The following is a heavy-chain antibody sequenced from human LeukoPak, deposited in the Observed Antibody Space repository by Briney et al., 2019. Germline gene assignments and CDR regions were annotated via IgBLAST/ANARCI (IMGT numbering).Heavy chain of an antibody. D-gene: IGHD1-26*01. V-gene: IGHV1-2*02. CDR1: GYTFTGYY. J-gene: IGHJ4*02. CDR3: ASSDIVGATPFDY. CDR2: INPNSGGT. Sequence: ASVKVSCKASGYTFTGYYMHWVRQAPGQGLEWMGWINPNSGGTNYAQKFQGRVTMARDTSISTAYMELSRLRSDDTAVYYCASSDIVGATPFDYWGQGTLVTVSS.